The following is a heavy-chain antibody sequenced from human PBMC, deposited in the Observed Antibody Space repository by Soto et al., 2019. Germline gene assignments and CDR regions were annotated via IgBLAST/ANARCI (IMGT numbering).Heavy chain of an antibody. Sequence: PSETLSLTCTVSGDSISRSTYFWAWIRQPPGKGLQWIGSIYYSGTTYYTASLRSRLTMSVDTSKNQFSLKLSSVTAADTAVYYCARGCGRDGYHHGCFAYWGQGTLVTVSS. CDR3: ARGCGRDGYHHGCFAY. J-gene: IGHJ4*02. D-gene: IGHD2-21*01. CDR1: GDSISRSTYF. V-gene: IGHV4-39*07. CDR2: IYYSGTT.